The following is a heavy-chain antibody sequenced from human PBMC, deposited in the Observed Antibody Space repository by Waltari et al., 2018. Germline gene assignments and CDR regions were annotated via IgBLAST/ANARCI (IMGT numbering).Heavy chain of an antibody. CDR1: GFTFSSYG. Sequence: QVQLVESGGGVVQPGRSLRLSCAASGFTFSSYGMHWVRQAPGKGLEWVAVKSDDGRNKYYAESVKGRFTISRDNSKNTLYLQMNSLRAEDTAVYYCAKDSLAVAGTGSEYFQHWGQGTLVTVSS. J-gene: IGHJ1*01. CDR2: KSDDGRNK. CDR3: AKDSLAVAGTGSEYFQH. D-gene: IGHD6-19*01. V-gene: IGHV3-30*18.